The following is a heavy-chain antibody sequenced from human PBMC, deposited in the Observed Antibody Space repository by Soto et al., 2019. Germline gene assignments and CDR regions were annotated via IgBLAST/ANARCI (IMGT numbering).Heavy chain of an antibody. CDR1: GGSISSYY. CDR3: ARQWSKSGSYYNWFGP. J-gene: IGHJ5*02. V-gene: IGHV4-59*08. D-gene: IGHD3-10*01. CDR2: IYYSWST. Sequence: SETLSLTCTVSGGSISSYYWSWIRQPPGKGLEWIGYIYYSWSTNYNPSLKSRVTISVDTSKNQFSLKLSSVTAADTAVYYCARQWSKSGSYYNWFGPWGQGTLVTVSS.